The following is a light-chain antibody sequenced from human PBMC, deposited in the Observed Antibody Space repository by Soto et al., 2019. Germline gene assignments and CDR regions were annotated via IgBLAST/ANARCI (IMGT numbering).Light chain of an antibody. V-gene: IGKV3-20*01. CDR2: GGS. CDR1: QSVSSNH. Sequence: TLLTQSPATLSLAPGERATLSCRASQSVSSNHLAWYQQKPGQAPRLLIYGGSSRATGIPVRFCGSGSEKDFTLSITRLEPEDFAVYYCQQYSSSRTFGQGTRLEIK. CDR3: QQYSSSRT. J-gene: IGKJ5*01.